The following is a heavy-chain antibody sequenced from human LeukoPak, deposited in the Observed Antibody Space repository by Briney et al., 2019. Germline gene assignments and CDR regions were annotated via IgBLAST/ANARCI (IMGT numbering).Heavy chain of an antibody. CDR2: IYYSGST. J-gene: IGHJ4*02. D-gene: IGHD3-10*01. V-gene: IGHV4-61*05. Sequence: PSETLSLTCTVSGGSISSSSYYWGWIRQPPGKGLEWIGYIYYSGSTNYNPSLKSRVTISVDTSKNQFSLKLSSVTAADTAVYYCARGGITMVRGVITYFDYWGQGTLVTVSS. CDR3: ARGGITMVRGVITYFDY. CDR1: GGSISSSSYY.